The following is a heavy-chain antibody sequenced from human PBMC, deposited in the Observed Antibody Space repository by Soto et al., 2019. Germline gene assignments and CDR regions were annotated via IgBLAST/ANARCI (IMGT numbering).Heavy chain of an antibody. Sequence: EAQLLESGGGLVQPGGSLRLSCAASGFTFNNYAMSWVRQAPGKGLEWVAGISGSSGATYYADSVKGRFTIARDNSKNTLYLQMDSLRVEDTAVYYCAKAGHVDVPWYYFDSWGQGTLVAVSS. J-gene: IGHJ4*02. CDR1: GFTFNNYA. V-gene: IGHV3-23*01. CDR2: ISGSSGAT. D-gene: IGHD5-12*01. CDR3: AKAGHVDVPWYYFDS.